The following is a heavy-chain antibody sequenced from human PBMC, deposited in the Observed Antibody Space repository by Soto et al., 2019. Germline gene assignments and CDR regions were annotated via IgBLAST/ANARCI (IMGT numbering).Heavy chain of an antibody. CDR1: GYTFTSYG. J-gene: IGHJ4*02. CDR3: ARDLAVGLVDY. V-gene: IGHV1-18*01. D-gene: IGHD6-19*01. Sequence: QVQLVQSGAEVKKPGASVKVSCKASGYTFTSYGISWVRQAPGQGLEWMGWISAYNGNTKYAQKLQGRVTMTTDTSTSRAYMEVRSLRADDTAVYYCARDLAVGLVDYWGQGTLVTVSS. CDR2: ISAYNGNT.